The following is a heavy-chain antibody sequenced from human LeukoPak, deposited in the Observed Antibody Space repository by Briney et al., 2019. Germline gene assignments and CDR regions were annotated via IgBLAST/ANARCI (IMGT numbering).Heavy chain of an antibody. CDR2: VSLAGQT. D-gene: IGHD2-2*03. V-gene: IGHV4-4*02. J-gene: IGHJ4*02. Sequence: SETLSLTCDVSGGSISNTNWWSWVRQPPGQGLEWIGEVSLAGQTNYNPSLNGRVTMSLDESSNQLSLKLTSVTAADTAVYYCARDVGYCSSTSCYSLFDYWGQGTLVTVSS. CDR3: ARDVGYCSSTSCYSLFDY. CDR1: GGSISNTNW.